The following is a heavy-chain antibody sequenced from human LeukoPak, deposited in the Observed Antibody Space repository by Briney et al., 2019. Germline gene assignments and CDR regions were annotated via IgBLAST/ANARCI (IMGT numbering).Heavy chain of an antibody. CDR2: IIPIFGTA. Sequence: ASVKVSCKASGGTFSSYAISWVRQAPGQGLEWMGGIIPIFGTANYAQKFQGRVTITADKSTSTAYMELSSLRSEDTAVYYCAMLHDYDFWSGYYWFDPWGQGTLVAVSS. CDR1: GGTFSSYA. D-gene: IGHD3-3*01. CDR3: AMLHDYDFWSGYYWFDP. V-gene: IGHV1-69*06. J-gene: IGHJ5*02.